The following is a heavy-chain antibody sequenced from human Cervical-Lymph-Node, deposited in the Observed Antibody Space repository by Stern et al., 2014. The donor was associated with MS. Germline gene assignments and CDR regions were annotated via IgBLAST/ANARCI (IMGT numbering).Heavy chain of an antibody. V-gene: IGHV5-51*01. CDR1: GYSFTIYY. Sequence: EVQLVESGAEVKKPGESLKLSCKLSGYSFTIYYIAWVRQMPGKGLAWMGVIYPYDSDTTYSPSFQGQVTISADKSITTAYLQWSSLRASDTAMYYCARHVQGFDYWGQGTLVTVSS. CDR3: ARHVQGFDY. J-gene: IGHJ4*02. CDR2: IYPYDSDT.